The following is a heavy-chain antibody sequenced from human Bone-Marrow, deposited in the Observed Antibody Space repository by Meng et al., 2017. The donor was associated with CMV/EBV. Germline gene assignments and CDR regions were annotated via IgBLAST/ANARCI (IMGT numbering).Heavy chain of an antibody. Sequence: SETLSLTCTVYGGSLSGYFWTWIRQPPGKGLEWIGEINHGGSTNYNPSLKSRVTITLDTTKNQLSLKLTSVTAADTAVYYCARGNSDTSGYYGFNPWGQGTLVTVPS. D-gene: IGHD3-22*01. V-gene: IGHV4-34*01. CDR2: INHGGST. CDR3: ARGNSDTSGYYGFNP. CDR1: GGSLSGYF. J-gene: IGHJ5*02.